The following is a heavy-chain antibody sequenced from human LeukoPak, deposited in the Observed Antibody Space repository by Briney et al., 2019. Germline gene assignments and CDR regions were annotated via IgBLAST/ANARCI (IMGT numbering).Heavy chain of an antibody. CDR3: AREAVAGSSNFDY. V-gene: IGHV1-69*13. CDR2: IIPIFATA. J-gene: IGHJ4*02. D-gene: IGHD6-19*01. Sequence: EASVKVSCKASEGTFSNYAVSWVRQAPGQGLEWMGGIIPIFATAHYAQKFQGRVTITADESTSTAYMELGGLRSEDTAVYYCAREAVAGSSNFDYWGQGTLVTVSS. CDR1: EGTFSNYA.